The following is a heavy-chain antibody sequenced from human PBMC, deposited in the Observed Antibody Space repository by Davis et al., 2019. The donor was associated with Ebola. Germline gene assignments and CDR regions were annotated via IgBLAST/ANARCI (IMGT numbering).Heavy chain of an antibody. CDR1: GGSISSYY. J-gene: IGHJ6*04. D-gene: IGHD6-19*01. Sequence: PSETLSLTCTVSGGSISSYYWSWIRQPPGKGLEWIGYIYYSGSTNYNPSLKSRVTISVDTSKNQFSLKLTSVTAADTAVYYCARAPTKGYSSGGMDVWGKGTTVTVSS. CDR3: ARAPTKGYSSGGMDV. CDR2: IYYSGST. V-gene: IGHV4-59*01.